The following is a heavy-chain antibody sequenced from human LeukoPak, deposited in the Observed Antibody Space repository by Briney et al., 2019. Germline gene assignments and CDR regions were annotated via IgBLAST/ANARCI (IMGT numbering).Heavy chain of an antibody. CDR3: ARRGQRDAFDI. V-gene: IGHV3-23*01. CDR1: GFTFSSYA. J-gene: IGHJ3*02. CDR2: ISGSGGST. D-gene: IGHD3-10*01. Sequence: PGGSLRLSCAASGFTFSSYAVSWVRQAPGKGLEWVSAISGSGGSTYYADSVKGRFTISRDNAKNSLYLQMNSLRAEDTAVYYCARRGQRDAFDIWGQGTMVTVSS.